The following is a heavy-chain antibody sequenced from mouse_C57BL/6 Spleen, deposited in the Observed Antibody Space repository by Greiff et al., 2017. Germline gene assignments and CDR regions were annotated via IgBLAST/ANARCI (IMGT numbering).Heavy chain of an antibody. D-gene: IGHD1-1*01. CDR3: ARHFLITTVVAPFDY. V-gene: IGHV5-6*01. J-gene: IGHJ2*01. CDR1: GFTFSSYG. Sequence: EVQVVESGGDLVKPGGSLKLPCAASGFTFSSYGMSWVRQTPDKRLQWVATISSGGSYTYYPACVTGRFTISSDNAKNTLYLQMSSLKSEDTAMYYCARHFLITTVVAPFDYWGQGTTLTVSS. CDR2: ISSGGSYT.